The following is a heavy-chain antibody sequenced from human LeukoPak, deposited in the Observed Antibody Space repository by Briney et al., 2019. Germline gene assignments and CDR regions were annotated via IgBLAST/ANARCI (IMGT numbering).Heavy chain of an antibody. Sequence: PGGSLRLSCTVSGFTVSSNSMSWVRQAPGKGLEWVSFIYSDNTHYSDSVKGRFTISRDNSKNTLYLQMHSLRAEDTAVYYCARRAVAYSPPYDYWGQGALVTVSS. CDR1: GFTVSSNS. CDR3: ARRAVAYSPPYDY. V-gene: IGHV3-53*01. J-gene: IGHJ4*02. CDR2: IYSDNT. D-gene: IGHD3-16*01.